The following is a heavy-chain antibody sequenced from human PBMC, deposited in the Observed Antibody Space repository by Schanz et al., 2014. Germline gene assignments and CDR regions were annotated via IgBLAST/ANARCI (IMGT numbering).Heavy chain of an antibody. Sequence: QVQLQESGPGLVKPSEALSLTCTVSGGSISSHFWTWIWQPPGKGLEWIGNIYNSGGTKYNPSVKCRVTIAVDTSKNQFSLKLSSVTAADTAVYYCARGGVPAIRVLPRGYDYYYAMDVWGQGTTVIVSS. V-gene: IGHV4-59*11. J-gene: IGHJ6*02. CDR3: ARGGVPAIRVLPRGYDYYYAMDV. CDR2: IYNSGGT. D-gene: IGHD3-10*01. CDR1: GGSISSHF.